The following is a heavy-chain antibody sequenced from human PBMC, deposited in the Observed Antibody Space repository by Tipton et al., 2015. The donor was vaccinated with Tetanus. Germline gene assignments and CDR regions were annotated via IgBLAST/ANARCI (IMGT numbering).Heavy chain of an antibody. CDR3: ARANNEFPKKGPFDS. Sequence: TLSLTCAVHGVSSNTFYWSWLRQPPGKGLEWIGEINHRGGLAYNPSLKSRVAISVDTSQNRFSLNLTSVTAADTAVYYCARANNEFPKKGPFDSWGQGSLVIVSS. CDR2: INHRGGL. CDR1: GVSSNTFY. V-gene: IGHV4-34*01. D-gene: IGHD1-1*01. J-gene: IGHJ4*02.